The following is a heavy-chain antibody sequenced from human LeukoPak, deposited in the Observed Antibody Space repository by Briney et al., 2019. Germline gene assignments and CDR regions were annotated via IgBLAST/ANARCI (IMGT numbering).Heavy chain of an antibody. J-gene: IGHJ4*02. V-gene: IGHV4-61*01. CDR1: VGSVSRGSYH. Sequence: SETLALTRTVSVGSVSRGSYHWSWIRPPPGKGLEWIGYIYYRGSTNYNLSLKSRDTISVDTSKNLFSLKLSSVTAADTAVYYCARGSTYGSGSYYDYWGQGTLVTVSS. D-gene: IGHD3-10*01. CDR3: ARGSTYGSGSYYDY. CDR2: IYYRGST.